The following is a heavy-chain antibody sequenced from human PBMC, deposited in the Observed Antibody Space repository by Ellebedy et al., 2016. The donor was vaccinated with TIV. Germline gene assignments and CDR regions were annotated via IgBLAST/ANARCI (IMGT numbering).Heavy chain of an antibody. CDR3: ARWSIDYDIF. V-gene: IGHV3-21*01. D-gene: IGHD3-9*01. CDR1: GFTFSSYS. J-gene: IGHJ3*01. Sequence: GESLKISCAASGFTFSSYSMNWVRQAPGKGLEWVSSISSSSSYIYYADSVKGRFTISSDNAKNSLYLQMNSLRAEDTAVYYCARWSIDYDIFWGQGTMVTVSS. CDR2: ISSSSSYI.